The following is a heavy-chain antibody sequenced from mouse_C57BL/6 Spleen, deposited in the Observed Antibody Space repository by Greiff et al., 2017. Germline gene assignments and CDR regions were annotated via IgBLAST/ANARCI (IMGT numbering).Heavy chain of an antibody. CDR1: GYTFTDYN. CDR2: INPNNGGT. CDR3: ARSGGDCYGSRYVYAMDY. J-gene: IGHJ4*01. Sequence: EVQLQQSGPELVKPGASVKIPCKASGYTFTDYNMDWVKQSHGKSLEWIGDINPNNGGTIYNQKFKGKATLTVDKSSSTAYMELRSLTSEDTAVYYYARSGGDCYGSRYVYAMDYWGQGTSVTVSS. D-gene: IGHD1-1*01. V-gene: IGHV1-18*01.